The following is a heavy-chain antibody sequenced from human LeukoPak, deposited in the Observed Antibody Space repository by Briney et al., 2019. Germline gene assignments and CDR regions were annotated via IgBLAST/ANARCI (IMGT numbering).Heavy chain of an antibody. CDR1: VYTFTGYY. CDR3: ARDRYCTNGVCYTNWFDR. V-gene: IGHV1-2*02. Sequence: ASVKVSCKASVYTFTGYYMHWVRQAPGQGLEWMGWINPNSGGTNYAQKLQGRVTMTRDTSISTAYMELSRLRSDDTAVYYCARDRYCTNGVCYTNWFDRWGQGTLVTVSS. J-gene: IGHJ5*02. CDR2: INPNSGGT. D-gene: IGHD2-8*01.